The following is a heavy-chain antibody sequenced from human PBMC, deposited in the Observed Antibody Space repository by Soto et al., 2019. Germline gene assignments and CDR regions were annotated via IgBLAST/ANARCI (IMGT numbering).Heavy chain of an antibody. CDR2: INAGNGNT. V-gene: IGHV1-3*01. J-gene: IGHJ5*02. D-gene: IGHD3-16*01. CDR1: GYTFTNYA. Sequence: GASVKVSCKASGYTFTNYAMHWVRQAPGLSLEWMGWINAGNGNTKYSQKVQGRVTITRDTSASTAYMELSNLRSEDTAVYYCVRASNWFDPWGQGTLVTVSS. CDR3: VRASNWFDP.